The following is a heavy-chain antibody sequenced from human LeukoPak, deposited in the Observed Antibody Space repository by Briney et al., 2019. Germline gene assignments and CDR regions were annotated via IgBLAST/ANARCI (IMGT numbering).Heavy chain of an antibody. CDR1: GFTFSSYA. CDR2: IKQDGSEK. J-gene: IGHJ4*02. CDR3: ARDGFPPEIFGVACDY. Sequence: AGGSLRLSCAASGFTFSSYAMSWVRQAPGKGLEWVANIKQDGSEKCYVDSVKGRFTISRDNAKNSLYLQMNSLRAEDTAVYYCARDGFPPEIFGVACDYWGQGTLVTVSS. D-gene: IGHD3-3*01. V-gene: IGHV3-7*01.